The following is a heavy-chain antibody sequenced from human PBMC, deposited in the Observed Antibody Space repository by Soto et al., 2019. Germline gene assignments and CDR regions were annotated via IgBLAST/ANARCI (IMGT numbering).Heavy chain of an antibody. J-gene: IGHJ3*02. CDR2: MNPNSGNT. V-gene: IGHV1-8*01. D-gene: IGHD3-10*01. Sequence: ASVKVSCKASGYTFTSYDINWVRQAPGQGLEWMGWMNPNSGNTGYAQKFQGGVTMTRNTSISTAYMELSSLRSEDTAVYYCATGMKTYLILVPFDAFDIWGQGTMVTVSS. CDR3: ATGMKTYLILVPFDAFDI. CDR1: GYTFTSYD.